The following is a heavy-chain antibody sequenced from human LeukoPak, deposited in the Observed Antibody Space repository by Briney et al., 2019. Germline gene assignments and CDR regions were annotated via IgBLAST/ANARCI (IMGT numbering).Heavy chain of an antibody. CDR3: ARFLCSSTSCYIDWFGP. D-gene: IGHD2-2*02. CDR1: GGTFSSYA. J-gene: IGHJ5*02. Sequence: ASVKVSCKASGGTFSSYAISWVRQAPGQGLEWMGRIIPILGIANYAQKFQGRVTITADKSTSTAYMELSSLRSEDTAVYYCARFLCSSTSCYIDWFGPWGQGTLVTVSS. CDR2: IIPILGIA. V-gene: IGHV1-69*04.